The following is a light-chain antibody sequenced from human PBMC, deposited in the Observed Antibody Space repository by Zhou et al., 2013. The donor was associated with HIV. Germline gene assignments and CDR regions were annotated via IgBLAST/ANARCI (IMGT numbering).Light chain of an antibody. J-gene: IGKJ2*01. Sequence: DIVMTQSPLSLPVTPGEPASISCRSSQSLLHSNGYNYLDWYLQKPGQSPQLLIYETSRRFSGVPDRFSGSGSGTDFTLKISRVEAEDVGVYYCMQGIDLPPYTFGQGTKLEIK. CDR2: ETS. CDR3: MQGIDLPPYT. CDR1: QSLLHSNGYNY. V-gene: IGKV2-29*02.